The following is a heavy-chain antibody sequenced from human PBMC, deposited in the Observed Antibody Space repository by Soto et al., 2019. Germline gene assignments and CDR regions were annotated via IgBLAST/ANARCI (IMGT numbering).Heavy chain of an antibody. Sequence: GGSLRLSCAASGFTVSSNYMSWVRQAPGKGLEWVSVIYSGGSTYYADSVKGRFTISRDNSKNTLYLQMNSLRAEDTAVYYCARVPRYGDVPYFDYWGQGTLVTVSS. CDR1: GFTVSSNY. CDR3: ARVPRYGDVPYFDY. D-gene: IGHD4-17*01. V-gene: IGHV3-66*01. CDR2: IYSGGST. J-gene: IGHJ4*02.